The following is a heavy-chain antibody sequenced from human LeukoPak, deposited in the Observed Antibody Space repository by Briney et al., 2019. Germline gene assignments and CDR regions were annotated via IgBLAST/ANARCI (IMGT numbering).Heavy chain of an antibody. CDR1: DDSFSSHY. V-gene: IGHV4-59*11. D-gene: IGHD4-17*01. CDR2: ISYIGST. Sequence: PSETLSLTCAVSDDSFSSHYWTWIREPPGKGLEWIGYISYIGSTNYNPSLKSRVTISIDTSRNQFSLRLSSVTAADTAVYYCARDLVTVTKGFDIWGQGTMVSVSS. CDR3: ARDLVTVTKGFDI. J-gene: IGHJ3*02.